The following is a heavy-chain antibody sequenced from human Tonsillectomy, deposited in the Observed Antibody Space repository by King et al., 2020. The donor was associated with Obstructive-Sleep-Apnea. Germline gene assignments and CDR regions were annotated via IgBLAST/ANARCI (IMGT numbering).Heavy chain of an antibody. V-gene: IGHV4-59*08. D-gene: IGHD3-10*01. CDR2: ISYTGST. J-gene: IGHJ4*02. CDR3: ARSRGSGSYFDY. CDR1: GGSITNYY. Sequence: VQLQESAPGLVKPSETLSLTCTVSGGSITNYYWSWIRQPPGKGLEWIGYISYTGSTNYNPSLKSRVTMSVDTSKNQFSLKLTSGTAADTAVYYCARSRGSGSYFDYWGQGTLVTASS.